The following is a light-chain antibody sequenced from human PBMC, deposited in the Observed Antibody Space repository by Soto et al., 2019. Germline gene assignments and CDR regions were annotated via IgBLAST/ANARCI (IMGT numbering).Light chain of an antibody. Sequence: DIQMTQSPSSLSAAVGDGVTITCRASHDISTYLCWYQQRPGKAPKLLMYSASILQSGVPPRFSGSGSGTDFTLTISSLQPEDIATYYCQQSFNTLTFGGGTKVEIK. CDR3: QQSFNTLT. CDR1: HDISTY. CDR2: SAS. V-gene: IGKV1-39*01. J-gene: IGKJ4*01.